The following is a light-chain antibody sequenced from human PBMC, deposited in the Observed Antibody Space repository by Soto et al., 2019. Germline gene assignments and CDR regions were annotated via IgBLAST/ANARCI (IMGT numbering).Light chain of an antibody. CDR2: GAS. Sequence: EILMTQSPATLSVSPGERATLSCRASQTVSTNLAWYQQKPGHSPRLLIYGASTRATGIPGRFSGSGSGTEFTLTISSLQSEDFVVYYCQQYYNWPLTF. CDR3: QQYYNWPLT. CDR1: QTVSTN. J-gene: IGKJ1*01. V-gene: IGKV3-15*01.